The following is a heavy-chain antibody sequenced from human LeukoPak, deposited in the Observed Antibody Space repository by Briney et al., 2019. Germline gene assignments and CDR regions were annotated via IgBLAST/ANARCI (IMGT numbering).Heavy chain of an antibody. Sequence: GASVKVSCKASGYTFTSYGISWVRQAPGQGLEWMGWISAYNGNTSYAQKLQGRVTMTTDTSTSTAYMELRSLRSDDTAVYYCARDIVVVPAAMDAFDIWGQGTMVTVSS. CDR2: ISAYNGNT. J-gene: IGHJ3*02. V-gene: IGHV1-18*01. CDR3: ARDIVVVPAAMDAFDI. D-gene: IGHD2-2*01. CDR1: GYTFTSYG.